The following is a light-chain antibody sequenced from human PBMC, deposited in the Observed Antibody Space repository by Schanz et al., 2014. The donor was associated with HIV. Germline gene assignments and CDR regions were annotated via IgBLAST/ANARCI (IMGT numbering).Light chain of an antibody. J-gene: IGLJ2*01. CDR1: SSNIGAGYD. CDR3: AAWDDGLNGV. Sequence: QSVLTQPPSVSGAPGQRVTISCTGSSSNIGAGYDVHWYQQLPGTAPKLLIYGNSNRPSGVPARFSGSRSGTSASLAITGLQAEDDVDYYCAAWDDGLNGVFGGGTKLTVL. V-gene: IGLV1-40*01. CDR2: GNS.